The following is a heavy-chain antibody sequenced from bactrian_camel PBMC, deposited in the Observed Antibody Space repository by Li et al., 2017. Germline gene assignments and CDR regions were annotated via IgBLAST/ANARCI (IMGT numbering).Heavy chain of an antibody. CDR3: AAGWSYGVGALLRRHYNY. CDR2: IVTLGGTT. Sequence: VQLVESGGASVQTGGSVRLSCAASGYGALYLCMGWFRQAPGKEREGVAAIVTLGGTTYYDDSVTGRFTISQDNAKKTTYLQMDQLRTEDTAVYYCAAGWSYGVGALLRRHYNYWGQGTQVTVS. V-gene: IGHV3S54*01. CDR1: GYGALYLC. D-gene: IGHD5*01. J-gene: IGHJ4*01.